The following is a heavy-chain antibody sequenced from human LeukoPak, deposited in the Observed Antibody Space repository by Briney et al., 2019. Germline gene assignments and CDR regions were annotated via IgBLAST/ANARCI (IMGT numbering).Heavy chain of an antibody. J-gene: IGHJ6*02. D-gene: IGHD2-2*01. CDR2: IESGGRT. Sequence: GGSLGLSCAASGFTVSSTYMSWVRQAPGKGLEWVSVIESGGRTYYADSVKGRFTISRDSSKNALYLQMNSLRAEDTAVYYCARGAYQRYYGMDVWGQGTTVTVSS. CDR1: GFTVSSTY. V-gene: IGHV3-53*01. CDR3: ARGAYQRYYGMDV.